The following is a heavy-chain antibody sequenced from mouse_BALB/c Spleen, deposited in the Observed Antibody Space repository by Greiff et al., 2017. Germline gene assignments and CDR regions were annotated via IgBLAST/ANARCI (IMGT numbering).Heavy chain of an antibody. CDR1: GDSITSGY. CDR2: ISYSGST. J-gene: IGHJ2*01. D-gene: IGHD1-1*01. Sequence: EVQLVESGPSLVKPSQTLSLTCSVTGDSITSGYWNWIRKFPGNKLEYMGYISYSGSTYYNPSLKSRISITRDTSKNQYYLQLNSVTTEDTATYYCARYSVVATGYFDYWGQGTTLTVSS. V-gene: IGHV3-8*02. CDR3: ARYSVVATGYFDY.